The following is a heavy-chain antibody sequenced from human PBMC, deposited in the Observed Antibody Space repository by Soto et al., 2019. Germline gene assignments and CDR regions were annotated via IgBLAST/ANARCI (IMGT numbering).Heavy chain of an antibody. CDR2: IYYSGST. Sequence: SETLSLTCTVSGGSISSGGYYWSWIRQHPGKGLEWIGYIYYSGSTYYNPSLKSRVTISVDTSKNQFSLKLSSVTAADTAVYYCARARADYDILTGAARYYFDYWGQGTLVTVSS. D-gene: IGHD3-9*01. CDR1: GGSISSGGYY. V-gene: IGHV4-31*03. J-gene: IGHJ4*02. CDR3: ARARADYDILTGAARYYFDY.